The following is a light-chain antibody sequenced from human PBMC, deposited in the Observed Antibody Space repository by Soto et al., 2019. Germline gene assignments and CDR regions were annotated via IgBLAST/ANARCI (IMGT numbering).Light chain of an antibody. CDR1: QSIANF. CDR2: GAF. Sequence: DIQMTQSPSSLSASVGDRVTITCRASQSIANFLTWYQQKPGKAPQLLVYGAFSLKSGVPSRFSGSGSGTDFTLTISSLQPEDFATYYCQQTYNVPRTFGQGTNVEIK. J-gene: IGKJ2*01. V-gene: IGKV1-39*01. CDR3: QQTYNVPRT.